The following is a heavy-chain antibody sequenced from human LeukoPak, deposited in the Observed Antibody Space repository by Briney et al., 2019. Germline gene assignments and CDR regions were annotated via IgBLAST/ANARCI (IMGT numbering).Heavy chain of an antibody. CDR2: ISSSSNTI. V-gene: IGHV3-48*01. Sequence: PGGSLRLSCVASGFTFSSYSMNWVRQAPGKGLEWVSYISSSSNTIYYAGSVKGRFTISRDNAKNSLHLQMNSLRAEDTAVYYCAGAQQLVRNVLYWGQGTLVTVSS. CDR3: AGAQQLVRNVLY. D-gene: IGHD6-13*01. CDR1: GFTFSSYS. J-gene: IGHJ4*02.